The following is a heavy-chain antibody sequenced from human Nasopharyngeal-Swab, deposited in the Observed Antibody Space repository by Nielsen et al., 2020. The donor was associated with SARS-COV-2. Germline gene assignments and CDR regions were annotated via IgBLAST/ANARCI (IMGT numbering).Heavy chain of an antibody. CDR2: IRSKGNTYAT. Sequence: GESLELSWACSGFTFSDSAIHWVRQASGKGLEWVGRIRSKGNTYATAYAASVKGRFIIFRDDPTNTAYLQMNSLKTEDTAVYYCTRCGGGCYSGRDYWGQGTLVTVSS. V-gene: IGHV3-73*01. D-gene: IGHD2-15*01. J-gene: IGHJ4*02. CDR3: TRCGGGCYSGRDY. CDR1: GFTFSDSA.